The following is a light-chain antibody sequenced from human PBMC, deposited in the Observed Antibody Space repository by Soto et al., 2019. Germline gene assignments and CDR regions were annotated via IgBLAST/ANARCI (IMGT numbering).Light chain of an antibody. CDR3: QRYGRSPPGLT. V-gene: IGKV3-20*01. J-gene: IGKJ4*01. Sequence: EIVLTQSPGTLSLSPGGRATLSCRASQSISRSYLAWYQQKSGQAPRLLIHGASSRATGIPDRFSGSGSGTGFTLTISRLEPEDFAFYYCQRYGRSPPGLTFGGGTKVEIK. CDR2: GAS. CDR1: QSISRSY.